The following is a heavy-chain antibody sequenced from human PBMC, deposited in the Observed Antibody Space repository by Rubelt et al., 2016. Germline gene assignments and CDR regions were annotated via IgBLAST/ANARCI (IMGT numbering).Heavy chain of an antibody. Sequence: GSLRLSCAASGFSFSMYWMHWVRQVPGKGLVWVSRIYSDVSSTTYADSVKGRFTISRDNAKNTLYLQMNSLRAEDTAVYYCARGHYYDMDVWGQGTTVTVSS. CDR3: ARGHYYDMDV. CDR2: IYSDVSST. CDR1: GFSFSMYW. J-gene: IGHJ6*02. V-gene: IGHV3-74*01.